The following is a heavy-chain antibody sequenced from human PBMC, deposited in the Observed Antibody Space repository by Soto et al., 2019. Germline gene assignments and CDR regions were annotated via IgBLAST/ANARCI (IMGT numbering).Heavy chain of an antibody. CDR3: ARVRGYENLFDY. Sequence: SETLSLTCTVSGGSISSYYWSWIRQPPGKGLEWIGYIYYSGSTNYNPSLKSRVTISVGTSKNQFSLKLSSVTAADTAVYYCARVRGYENLFDYWGQGTLVPVSS. CDR2: IYYSGST. CDR1: GGSISSYY. V-gene: IGHV4-59*01. D-gene: IGHD5-12*01. J-gene: IGHJ4*02.